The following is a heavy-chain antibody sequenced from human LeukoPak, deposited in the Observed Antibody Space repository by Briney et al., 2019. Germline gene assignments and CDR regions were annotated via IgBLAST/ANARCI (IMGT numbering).Heavy chain of an antibody. CDR1: GFTFSTYS. V-gene: IGHV3-21*06. CDR2: ISSSGISK. D-gene: IGHD2-2*01. J-gene: IGHJ4*02. CDR3: ARGLVPAAYDY. Sequence: GGSLRLSCAASGFTFSTYSMNWVRQAPGKGLEWVSSISSSGISKYYADLVKGRFTISRDNAKNSLYLQMNSLRADDTAVYYCARGLVPAAYDYWGQGTLVTVSS.